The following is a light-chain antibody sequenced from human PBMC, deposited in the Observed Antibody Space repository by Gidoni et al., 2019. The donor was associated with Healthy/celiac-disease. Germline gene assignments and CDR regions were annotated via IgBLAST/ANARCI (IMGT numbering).Light chain of an antibody. J-gene: IGLJ2*01. V-gene: IGLV1-40*01. Sequence: QSVLPQPPSVSGAPGQRVTISCTGSSSNIGAGYDVHWYQQLPGTAPKPLIYGNSNRPSGVPDRFSGSKSGTSASLAITGLQAEDEADYYCQSYDSSLSVHVVFGGGTKLTVL. CDR2: GNS. CDR1: SSNIGAGYD. CDR3: QSYDSSLSVHVV.